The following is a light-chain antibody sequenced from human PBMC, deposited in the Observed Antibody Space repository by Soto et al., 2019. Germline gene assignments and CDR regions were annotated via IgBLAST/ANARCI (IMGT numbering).Light chain of an antibody. V-gene: IGKV3-15*01. CDR1: QSVRKN. CDR3: QQYNNWPLT. CDR2: GTS. Sequence: EIVMAQSPATLLLSPGETATLSCRSRQSVRKNLAWYQQKPGQAPRLLIYGTSNRATGIPDRISGSRSGTEFTLTISSLQSEDFAVYYCQQYNNWPLTFGGGTKVDI. J-gene: IGKJ4*01.